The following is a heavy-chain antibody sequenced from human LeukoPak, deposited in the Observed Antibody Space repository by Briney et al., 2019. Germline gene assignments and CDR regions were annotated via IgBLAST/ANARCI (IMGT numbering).Heavy chain of an antibody. CDR3: ARSEMATITYFDY. CDR1: GGSISSGDYY. CDR2: IYYSGTT. J-gene: IGHJ4*02. V-gene: IGHV4-30-4*08. D-gene: IGHD5-24*01. Sequence: SETLSLTCTVSGGSISSGDYYWSWIRQPPGKGLEWIGYIYYSGTTNYNPSLKSRLTMSVDTSKNQFSLKLSSVTAADTAVYYCARSEMATITYFDYWGQGTLVTVSS.